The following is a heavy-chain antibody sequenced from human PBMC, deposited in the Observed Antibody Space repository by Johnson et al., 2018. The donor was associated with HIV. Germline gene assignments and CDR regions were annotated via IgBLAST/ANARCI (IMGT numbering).Heavy chain of an antibody. CDR1: GFTFSSYA. Sequence: VQLVESGGGLAQPGGSLRLSCAASGFTFSSYAMGWVRQAPWKGLEWVSGISGGGVSRHYADSVKGRFTISRDSSKSTLYLQMNSLRVEDTAVYYCAKERGDNYVGGDAFDIWGQGTMVTVSS. J-gene: IGHJ3*02. V-gene: IGHV3-23*04. D-gene: IGHD1-1*01. CDR3: AKERGDNYVGGDAFDI. CDR2: ISGGGVSR.